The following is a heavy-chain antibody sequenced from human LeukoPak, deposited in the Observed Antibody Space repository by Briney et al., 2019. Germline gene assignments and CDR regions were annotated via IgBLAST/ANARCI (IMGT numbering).Heavy chain of an antibody. CDR3: AKMYYDILTGPLDDAFDI. D-gene: IGHD3-9*01. V-gene: IGHV3-30*18. CDR2: ISYDGSNK. J-gene: IGHJ3*02. Sequence: PGRSLRLSCAASGFTFSSYGMHWVRQAPGKGLEWVAVISYDGSNKYYADSVKGRFTISRDNSKNTLYLQMNSLRAEDTAVYYCAKMYYDILTGPLDDAFDIWGQGTMVTVSS. CDR1: GFTFSSYG.